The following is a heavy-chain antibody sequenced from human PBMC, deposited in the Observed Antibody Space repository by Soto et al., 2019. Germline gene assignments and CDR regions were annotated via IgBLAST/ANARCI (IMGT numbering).Heavy chain of an antibody. CDR3: ARGYSTGWYSSVFFDY. D-gene: IGHD6-19*01. V-gene: IGHV1-2*02. CDR2: INPHSGDT. Sequence: QVQLVQSGAEVKNPGASVKVSCKTSGDTFIGYYMHWVRQAPGQGLEWMGWINPHSGDTDYAQTFQGRVTMTRDTSISTAYMELSRLRSNDTAFYYCARGYSTGWYSSVFFDYWGQGTLVTVSS. CDR1: GDTFIGYY. J-gene: IGHJ4*02.